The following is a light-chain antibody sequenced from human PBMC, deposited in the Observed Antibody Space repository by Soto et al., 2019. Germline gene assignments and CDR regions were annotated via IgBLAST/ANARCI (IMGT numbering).Light chain of an antibody. CDR3: QHYNSFPYT. CDR2: KAS. J-gene: IGKJ2*01. Sequence: DIQMTQSPSTLSASVGDRVTITCRASESISLWLDWFQQKPGKAHKLLIYKASTLASEVPSRFSGSGSGTEFTLTFRSLQPDDFAVYYCQHYNSFPYTFGQGTKVDI. CDR1: ESISLW. V-gene: IGKV1-5*03.